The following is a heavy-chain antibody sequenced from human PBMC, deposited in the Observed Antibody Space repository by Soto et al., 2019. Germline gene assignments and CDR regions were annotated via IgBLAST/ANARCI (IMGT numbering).Heavy chain of an antibody. CDR2: IYPGDSYT. D-gene: IGHD1-20*01. CDR1: GYSLTSYW. J-gene: IGHJ6*02. V-gene: IGHV5-51*01. CDR3: ARHADNWISGGMDV. Sequence: PGESLKISCKGPGYSLTSYWIGWVRQIPGKGLEGMGIIYPGDSYTRYSPSFQGQVTISADKSISTAYLQWSSLKASDTAMYYCARHADNWISGGMDVWGQGTTVTVSS.